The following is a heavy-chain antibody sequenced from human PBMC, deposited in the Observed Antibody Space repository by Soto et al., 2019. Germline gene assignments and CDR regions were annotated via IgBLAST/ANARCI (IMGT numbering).Heavy chain of an antibody. CDR1: GFSLTTDGMG. CDR3: VRIRGYDSMIPVDF. J-gene: IGHJ4*02. CDR2: IFSSDEK. D-gene: IGHD6-13*01. Sequence: QVTLKESGPVLVKPTETLTLTCTVSGFSLTTDGMGVSWVRQPPGKALEWLAQIFSSDEKAYSASLKSRLSISKDTSNSQVVLTVTNVDPVDTATYFCVRIRGYDSMIPVDFWGQGILVTVSS. V-gene: IGHV2-26*01.